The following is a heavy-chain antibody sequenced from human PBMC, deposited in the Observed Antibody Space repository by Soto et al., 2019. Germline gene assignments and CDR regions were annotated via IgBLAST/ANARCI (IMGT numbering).Heavy chain of an antibody. V-gene: IGHV1-18*04. Sequence: ASVKVSCKASGYTFTSYGISWVRQAPGQGLEWMGWISAYNGNTNYAQKLQGRVTMTTDTSTSTAYMELRSLRSDDTAVYYCARDRSIVAAARSFWFDYWGQGTLVTVS. CDR3: ARDRSIVAAARSFWFDY. CDR1: GYTFTSYG. J-gene: IGHJ4*02. CDR2: ISAYNGNT. D-gene: IGHD6-13*01.